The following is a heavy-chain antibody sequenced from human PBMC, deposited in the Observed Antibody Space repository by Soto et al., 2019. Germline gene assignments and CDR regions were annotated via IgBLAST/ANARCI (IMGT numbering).Heavy chain of an antibody. CDR3: AKSGRGPKFLEWLHPHYYYYGMDV. CDR2: ISGSGGST. D-gene: IGHD3-3*01. CDR1: GFTFSSYA. V-gene: IGHV3-23*01. J-gene: IGHJ6*02. Sequence: GGSVRLSXAASGFTFSSYAMSWVRQAPGKGLEWVSAISGSGGSTYYADSVKGRFTISRDNSKNTLYLQMNSLRAEDTAVYYCAKSGRGPKFLEWLHPHYYYYGMDVWGQGTTVTVSS.